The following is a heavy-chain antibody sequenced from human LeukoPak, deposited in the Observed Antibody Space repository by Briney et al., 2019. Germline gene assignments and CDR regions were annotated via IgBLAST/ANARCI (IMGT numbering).Heavy chain of an antibody. D-gene: IGHD1-14*01. J-gene: IGHJ3*02. Sequence: ASVKVSCKASGYTFTGYYMHWVRQAPGQGLGWMGIINPSGGSTSYAQKFQGRVTMTRDMSTSTVYMELSSLRSEDTAVYYCARAFEAEDAFDIWGQGTMVTVSS. CDR1: GYTFTGYY. CDR2: INPSGGST. CDR3: ARAFEAEDAFDI. V-gene: IGHV1-46*01.